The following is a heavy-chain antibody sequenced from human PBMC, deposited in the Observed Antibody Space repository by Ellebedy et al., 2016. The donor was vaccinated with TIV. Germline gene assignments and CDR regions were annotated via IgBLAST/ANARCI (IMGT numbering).Heavy chain of an antibody. V-gene: IGHV3-23*01. Sequence: PGGSLRLSCAVSGFNFRSYDMSWVRQAPGKGLEWVSSISASGGSTYYADSVKGRFTISRDNSKSTLYLQMNSLRAEDTATYYCAKDVTGYYLEPYPFFDYWGQGTLVTVSS. CDR1: GFNFRSYD. J-gene: IGHJ4*02. D-gene: IGHD3-9*01. CDR3: AKDVTGYYLEPYPFFDY. CDR2: ISASGGST.